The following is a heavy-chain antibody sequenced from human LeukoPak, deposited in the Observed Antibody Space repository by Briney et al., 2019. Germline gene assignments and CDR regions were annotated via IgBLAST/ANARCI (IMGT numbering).Heavy chain of an antibody. V-gene: IGHV1-46*01. D-gene: IGHD4-11*01. CDR2: INPSGGST. CDR1: GYTFTSYY. CDR3: ARWTTTYLDY. J-gene: IGHJ4*02. Sequence: ASVKVSCKASGYTFTSYYIHWVRQAPGQGLEWMGIINPSGGSTNYAEKFQGRVTMTRDTSTSTVYMELSSLRSEDSAVYYCARWTTTYLDYWGQGTLVTVSS.